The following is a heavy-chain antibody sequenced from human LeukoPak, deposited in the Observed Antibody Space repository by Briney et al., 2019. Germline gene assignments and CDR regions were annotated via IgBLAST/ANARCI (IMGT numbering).Heavy chain of an antibody. CDR3: ARRDSPFDL. CDR1: GDSISSSIYY. D-gene: IGHD3-22*01. J-gene: IGHJ2*01. Sequence: SETLSLTCTVSGDSISSSIYYWGWIRQPPGKGLEWIGYIYYSGSTNYNPSLKSRVTISVDTSKKQFSLKVRSVTAADTAVYYCARRDSPFDLWGRGTLVTVS. V-gene: IGHV4-61*05. CDR2: IYYSGST.